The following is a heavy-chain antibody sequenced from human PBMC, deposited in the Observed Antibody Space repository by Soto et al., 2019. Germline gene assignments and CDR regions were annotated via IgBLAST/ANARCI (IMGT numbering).Heavy chain of an antibody. J-gene: IGHJ6*02. CDR2: TYYRSKWYN. D-gene: IGHD6-19*01. CDR1: GDSVSSNSAA. Sequence: SQTLSLTCAISGDSVSSNSAAWNWIRQSPSRGLEWLGRTYYRSKWYNDYAVSVKSRITINPDTSKNQFSLQLNSVTPEDTAVYYCARDRIVWEQWLFHYYGMDVWGQGTTVPVSS. CDR3: ARDRIVWEQWLFHYYGMDV. V-gene: IGHV6-1*01.